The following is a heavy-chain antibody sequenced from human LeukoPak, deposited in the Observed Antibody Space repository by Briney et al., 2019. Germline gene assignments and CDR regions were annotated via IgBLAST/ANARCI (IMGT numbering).Heavy chain of an antibody. J-gene: IGHJ4*02. V-gene: IGHV3-7*03. CDR3: AKVPPEMATIPLLDY. CDR2: IKQDGSAR. D-gene: IGHD5-24*01. Sequence: GGSLRLSCAASGFTFSNFWMSWVRQAPGKGLEWVANIKQDGSARYSVDSVKGRFTISRDSAKNSLYLQMNSLRAEDTAVYYCAKVPPEMATIPLLDYWGQGTLVTVSS. CDR1: GFTFSNFW.